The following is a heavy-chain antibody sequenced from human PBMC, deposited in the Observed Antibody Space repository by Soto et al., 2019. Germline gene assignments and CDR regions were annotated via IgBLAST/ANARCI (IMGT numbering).Heavy chain of an antibody. D-gene: IGHD2-2*01. Sequence: GGSLRLSCVASGFSFNNHYIDWVRQAPGKGLEWVGRTRNKANTYTTHYAASVKGRFTISRDGSKNSLYLQMNNLKIEDTAVYYCARSGSSTTCYDYWGQGTLVTVS. CDR1: GFSFNNHY. J-gene: IGHJ4*02. CDR3: ARSGSSTTCYDY. CDR2: TRNKANTYTT. V-gene: IGHV3-72*01.